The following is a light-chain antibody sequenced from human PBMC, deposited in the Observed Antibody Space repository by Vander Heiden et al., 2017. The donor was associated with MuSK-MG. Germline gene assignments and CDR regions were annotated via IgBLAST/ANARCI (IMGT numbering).Light chain of an antibody. CDR2: KAS. Sequence: DIQMTQSPSTLSASVGDRVTITCRASQSISSWLAWYQQKPGKAPKLLIYKASSLESGVPSRFSGSGSGTEFTLTISSLQPDDFATYYCQQYKTYPYTLGQGTRMEIK. V-gene: IGKV1-5*03. CDR3: QQYKTYPYT. J-gene: IGKJ2*01. CDR1: QSISSW.